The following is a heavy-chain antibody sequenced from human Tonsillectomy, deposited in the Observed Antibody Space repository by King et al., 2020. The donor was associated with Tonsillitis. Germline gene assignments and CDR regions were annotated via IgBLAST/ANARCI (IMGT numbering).Heavy chain of an antibody. D-gene: IGHD1-1*01. Sequence: VQLVESGGGLVKPGGSLRLSCAASGFTFSAYSMNWVRQAPGKGLEWVSSITSSGGYRYYADSVKGRFTISRDNAKNSLYLQMNSLRVADTAVYYCARDLDVEDTVYWGQGSLVTVSS. CDR3: ARDLDVEDTVY. CDR1: GFTFSAYS. V-gene: IGHV3-21*01. J-gene: IGHJ4*02. CDR2: ITSSGGYR.